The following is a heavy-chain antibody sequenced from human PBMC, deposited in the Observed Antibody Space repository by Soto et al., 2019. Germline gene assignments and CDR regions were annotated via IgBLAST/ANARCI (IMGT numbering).Heavy chain of an antibody. CDR1: GYTFTSYA. D-gene: IGHD6-19*01. Sequence: QVQLVQSGAEVKKPGTSVKVSCKASGYTFTSYAMHWVRQAPGQRLEWMGWINAGNGNTKYSQKFQGRVTITRDTSASTAYMELSSLRSEDTAVYYCARGGSIAVAGTRYWGQGTLVTVSS. CDR3: ARGGSIAVAGTRY. CDR2: INAGNGNT. V-gene: IGHV1-3*01. J-gene: IGHJ4*02.